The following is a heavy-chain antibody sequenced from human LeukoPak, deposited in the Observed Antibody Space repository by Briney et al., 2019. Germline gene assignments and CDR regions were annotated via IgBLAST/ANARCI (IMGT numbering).Heavy chain of an antibody. CDR3: AREVWGPEY. V-gene: IGHV3-7*01. D-gene: IGHD1-14*01. J-gene: IGHJ4*02. CDR1: GFTFTKYW. Sequence: GDSLRLSCAASGFTFTKYWMTWVRQAPGKGLEWVGNIKQDGSDKNYMDSVKGRFTISRDNTKNSVYLQMSSLRAVDTAVYYCAREVWGPEYWGQGTLVTVSS. CDR2: IKQDGSDK.